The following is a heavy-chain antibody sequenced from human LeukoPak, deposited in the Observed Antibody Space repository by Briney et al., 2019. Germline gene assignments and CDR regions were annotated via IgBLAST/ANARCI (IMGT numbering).Heavy chain of an antibody. J-gene: IGHJ4*02. Sequence: PGGSLRLSCAASGFTFSNYAMHWVRQAPGKGLEWVAIISYDGSNKYYADSVKGRFTISRDNSKNTLYLQMNSLRADDTAVYYCAKGTSRTVTTYFWGQGTLVTVSS. CDR2: ISYDGSNK. V-gene: IGHV3-30*04. D-gene: IGHD4-17*01. CDR1: GFTFSNYA. CDR3: AKGTSRTVTTYF.